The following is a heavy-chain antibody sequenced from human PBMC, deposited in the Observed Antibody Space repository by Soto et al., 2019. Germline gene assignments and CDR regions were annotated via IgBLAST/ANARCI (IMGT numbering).Heavy chain of an antibody. CDR2: MNPNSGNT. CDR3: ARDFVVRGVIARRFGY. V-gene: IGHV1-8*01. D-gene: IGHD3-10*01. CDR1: GYTFTSYD. J-gene: IGHJ4*02. Sequence: RASVKVSCKASGYTFTSYDINWVRQATGQGLEWMGWMNPNSGNTGYAQKFQGRVTMTRNTSISTAYMELSSLRSEDTAVYYCARDFVVRGVIARRFGYWGQGTLVTVSS.